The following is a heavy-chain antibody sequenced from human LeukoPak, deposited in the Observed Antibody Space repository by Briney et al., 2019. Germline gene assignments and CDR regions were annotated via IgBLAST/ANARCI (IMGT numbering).Heavy chain of an antibody. Sequence: SGPTLVNPPQTLTLTCTFSGFSLSTSGVGVAWIRQPTRTALEWLALIYWDDDKRYSPSLKSRLTIAKDTSEDQVVLTMTNMDPVDTATYYCAHRVRGVTAYWGQGTRVTVSS. CDR2: IYWDDDK. D-gene: IGHD3-10*01. V-gene: IGHV2-5*02. CDR3: AHRVRGVTAY. J-gene: IGHJ4*02. CDR1: GFSLSTSGVG.